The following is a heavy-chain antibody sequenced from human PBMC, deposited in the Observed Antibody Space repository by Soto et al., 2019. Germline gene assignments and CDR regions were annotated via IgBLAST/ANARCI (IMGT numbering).Heavy chain of an antibody. Sequence: SETLSLTCTVSRGSISSGGFYWSWIRQSPGKGLEWIGFIYANGNSYYNPSLKSRANISLDTSKNKFPLKISSVTVADTAVYYCARDGRTSGYYLDYWGQGTPVTVSS. V-gene: IGHV4-31*03. J-gene: IGHJ4*02. CDR2: IYANGNS. CDR3: ARDGRTSGYYLDY. D-gene: IGHD3-22*01. CDR1: RGSISSGGFY.